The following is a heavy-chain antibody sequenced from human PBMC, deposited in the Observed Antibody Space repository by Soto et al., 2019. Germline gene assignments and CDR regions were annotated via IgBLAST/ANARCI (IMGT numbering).Heavy chain of an antibody. CDR2: INPNSGGT. CDR1: GYTFTGYY. Sequence: GASVKVSCKASGYTFTGYYMHWVRQAPGQGLEWMGWINPNSGGTNYAQKFQGRVTMTRDTSISTAYMELSRLRSDDTAVYYCARDSLIPYDFWSGYYRDYYYYYGMDVWGQGTTVTVS. CDR3: ARDSLIPYDFWSGYYRDYYYYYGMDV. D-gene: IGHD3-3*01. V-gene: IGHV1-2*02. J-gene: IGHJ6*02.